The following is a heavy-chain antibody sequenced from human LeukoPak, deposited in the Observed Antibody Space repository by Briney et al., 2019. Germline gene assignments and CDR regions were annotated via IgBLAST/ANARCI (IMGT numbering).Heavy chain of an antibody. D-gene: IGHD6-19*01. CDR1: GFTFRDFA. CDR3: AKDKAFGSRGWYFDYFDY. Sequence: PGGSLRLSXVASGFTFRDFAMDWVRQTPGKGLEFISAISTDGGSTYYANSVKERFTISRDNSKNTLYLQMGSLRTEDTAIYYCAKDKAFGSRGWYFDYFDYWGQGTLVTVSS. CDR2: ISTDGGST. J-gene: IGHJ4*02. V-gene: IGHV3-64*01.